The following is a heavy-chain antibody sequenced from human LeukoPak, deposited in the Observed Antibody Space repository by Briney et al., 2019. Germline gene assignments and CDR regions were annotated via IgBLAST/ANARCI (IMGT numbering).Heavy chain of an antibody. Sequence: QPGGSLRLSCAASGFTFGDYAMHRVRQAPGKGLEWVSLISGDGAYTYYADSLKGRFTISRDNSRNSLFLQMINLRAEDTALYYCAKAEWKLMADAFDIWGQGTMVAVSS. CDR1: GFTFGDYA. J-gene: IGHJ3*02. D-gene: IGHD1-1*01. CDR3: AKAEWKLMADAFDI. CDR2: ISGDGAYT. V-gene: IGHV3-43*02.